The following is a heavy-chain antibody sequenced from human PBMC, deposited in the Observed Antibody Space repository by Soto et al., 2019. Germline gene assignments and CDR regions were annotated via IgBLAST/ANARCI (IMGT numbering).Heavy chain of an antibody. CDR1: GGSMSNDY. CDR3: ARGRWFDP. V-gene: IGHV4-59*01. Sequence: PSETLSLTCTVSGGSMSNDYWNWIRQPPGKGLEWIGYIYSSGTTNYNPSLERRVTISVDTSKNQFSLNLNSVTAADTAMYYCARGRWFDPWGQGTLVTVS. CDR2: IYSSGTT. J-gene: IGHJ5*02.